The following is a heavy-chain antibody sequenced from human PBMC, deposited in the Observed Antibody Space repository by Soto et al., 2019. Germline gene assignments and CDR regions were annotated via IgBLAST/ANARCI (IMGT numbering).Heavy chain of an antibody. D-gene: IGHD6-19*01. V-gene: IGHV3-33*01. CDR2: IWYDGSNK. Sequence: QVQLVESGGGVVQPGRSLRLSCAASGFTFSSYGMHWVRQAPGKGLEWVAVIWYDGSNKYYADSVKGRFTISRDNSKNTLYLQMNSLRAEDTAVYYCAREPDPTYRYSSNNWFDPWGQGTLVTVSS. CDR3: AREPDPTYRYSSNNWFDP. J-gene: IGHJ5*02. CDR1: GFTFSSYG.